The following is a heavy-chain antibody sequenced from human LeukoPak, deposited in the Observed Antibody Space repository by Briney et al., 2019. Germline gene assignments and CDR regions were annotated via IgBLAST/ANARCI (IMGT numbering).Heavy chain of an antibody. V-gene: IGHV4-59*08. CDR1: NGPINTYQ. Sequence: AETLSLTCTVSNGPINTYQWSWIRQPPGKGLEWIGNIHYSGSANYNPSLKSRVIISVDTSKNQFSLKLSSVTAADTAVYYCATAVPRSEGHYGSGSYSWFDPWGQGTLVTVSS. D-gene: IGHD3-10*01. CDR2: IHYSGSA. CDR3: ATAVPRSEGHYGSGSYSWFDP. J-gene: IGHJ5*02.